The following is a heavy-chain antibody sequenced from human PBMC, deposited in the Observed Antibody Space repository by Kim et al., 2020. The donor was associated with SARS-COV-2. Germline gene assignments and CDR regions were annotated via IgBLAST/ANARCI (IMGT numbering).Heavy chain of an antibody. D-gene: IGHD3-22*01. CDR3: ARDSTPKYYYDSSGPSPLDV. Sequence: SVKVSCKASGGTFSSYAISWVRQAPGQGLEWMGGIIPIFGTANYAQKFQGRVTITADESTSTAYMELSSLSSADTAVYYCARDSTPKYYYDSSGPSPLDVWGQGPTVTVSS. J-gene: IGHJ6*02. CDR2: IIPIFGTA. V-gene: IGHV1-69*13. CDR1: GGTFSSYA.